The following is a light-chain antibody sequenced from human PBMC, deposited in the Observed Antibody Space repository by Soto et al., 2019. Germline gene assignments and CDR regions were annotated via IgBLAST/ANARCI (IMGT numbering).Light chain of an antibody. Sequence: EIVLTQAPAALSLSPGERATLSCRASQSVSSYLAWYQQKPGQAPRLLIYDASNRATGIPARFSGSGSGTDFTLTISSLEPEDVAVYYCQQRSNWPTFGQGTRLGIK. J-gene: IGKJ5*01. CDR2: DAS. CDR1: QSVSSY. V-gene: IGKV3-11*01. CDR3: QQRSNWPT.